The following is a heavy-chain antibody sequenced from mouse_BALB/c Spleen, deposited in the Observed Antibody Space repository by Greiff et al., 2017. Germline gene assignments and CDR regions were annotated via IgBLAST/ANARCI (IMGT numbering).Heavy chain of an antibody. D-gene: IGHD1-1*01. J-gene: IGHJ4*01. Sequence: DVMLVESGGGLVQPGGSRKLSCAASGFTFISFGMHWVRQAPEKGLEWVAYISSGSSTIYYADTVKGRFTISRDNPKNTLFLQMTSLRSEDTAMYYCAREPYYYGSGNAMDYWGQGTSVTVSS. CDR1: GFTFISFG. CDR3: AREPYYYGSGNAMDY. CDR2: ISSGSSTI. V-gene: IGHV5-17*02.